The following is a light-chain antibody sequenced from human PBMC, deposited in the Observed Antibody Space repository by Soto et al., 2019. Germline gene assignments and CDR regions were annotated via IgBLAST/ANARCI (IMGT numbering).Light chain of an antibody. CDR1: QSVSSN. CDR2: GAS. V-gene: IGKV3-15*01. CDR3: QQYNNWPPCT. J-gene: IGKJ2*02. Sequence: EIVMTQSPATLSVSPGERATLSCRASQSVSSNLAWYQQKPGQAPRLLIYGASTRATGIPARFSGSGSGTECTLTISSLQSEDFAVYYCQQYNNWPPCTFGQGTQLEIK.